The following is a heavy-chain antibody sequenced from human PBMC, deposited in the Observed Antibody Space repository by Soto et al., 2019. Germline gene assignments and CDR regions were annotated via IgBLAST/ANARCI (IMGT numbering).Heavy chain of an antibody. CDR2: IYYSGST. V-gene: IGHV4-39*01. Sequence: QLQLQESGPGLVKPSETLSLTCTVSGGSISSSSYYWGWIRQPPGKGLEWIGSIYYSGSTYYNPSLKSRVTISVDTSKNQVSLKLSSVTAADTAVYYCARPQGFGDGYSSGWYSWGWFDPWGQGTLVTVSS. D-gene: IGHD6-19*01. CDR1: GGSISSSSYY. CDR3: ARPQGFGDGYSSGWYSWGWFDP. J-gene: IGHJ5*02.